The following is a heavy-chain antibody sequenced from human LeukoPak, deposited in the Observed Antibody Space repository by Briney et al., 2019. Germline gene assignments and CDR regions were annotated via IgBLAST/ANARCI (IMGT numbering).Heavy chain of an antibody. V-gene: IGHV1-2*02. D-gene: IGHD3-10*02. CDR3: ARGQMFGELLGY. CDR1: GYTFTGYY. CDR2: INPNSGGT. J-gene: IGHJ4*02. Sequence: ASVKVSCKASGYTFTGYYMHWVRQAPGRGLEWMGWINPNSGGTNYAQKFQGRVTMTRDTSISTAYMELSRLRSDDTAVYYCARGQMFGELLGYWGQGTLVTVSS.